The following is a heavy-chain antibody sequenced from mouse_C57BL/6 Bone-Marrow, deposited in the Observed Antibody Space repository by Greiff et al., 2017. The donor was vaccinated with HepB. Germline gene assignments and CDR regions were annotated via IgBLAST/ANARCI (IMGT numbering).Heavy chain of an antibody. CDR2: INPSSGYT. D-gene: IGHD2-4*01. Sequence: QVQLQQSGAELAKPGASVKLSCKASGYTFTSYWMHWVKQRPGQGLEWIGYINPSSGYTKYNQKFKDKATLTADKSSSTAYMQLSSLTYEDSAVYYCARWFYDYDEEGPPYYFDYWGQGTTLTVSS. V-gene: IGHV1-7*01. CDR1: GYTFTSYW. CDR3: ARWFYDYDEEGPPYYFDY. J-gene: IGHJ2*01.